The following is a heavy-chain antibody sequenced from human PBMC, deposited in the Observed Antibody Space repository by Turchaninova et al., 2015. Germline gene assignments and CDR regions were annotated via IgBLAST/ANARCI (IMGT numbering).Heavy chain of an antibody. CDR2: IYYSGST. D-gene: IGHD3-3*01. V-gene: IGHV4-31*03. CDR3: ARTYYDFWSGYYKGDAFDI. Sequence: ESGPGLVKPSQTLSLTCTVSGGSISSVGYYWRWIRPHPGKGLEWIWYIYYSGSTYYNPSLKSRVTISVDTSKNQFSRKLSSVTAADTAVYYCARTYYDFWSGYYKGDAFDIWGQGTMVTVSS. J-gene: IGHJ3*02. CDR1: GGSISSVGYY.